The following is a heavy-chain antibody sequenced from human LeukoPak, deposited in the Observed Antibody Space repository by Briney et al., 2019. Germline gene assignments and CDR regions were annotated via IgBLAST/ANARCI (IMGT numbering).Heavy chain of an antibody. V-gene: IGHV4-38-2*02. D-gene: IGHD6-19*01. Sequence: SETLSLTCTVSGYSISSGYYWGWIRQPPGKGLEWIGSIYHSGSTYYNPSLKSRVTISVDTSKNQFSLKLSSVTAADTAVYYCARDSGSSGWSQGTLVTVSS. CDR2: IYHSGST. CDR3: ARDSGSSG. CDR1: GYSISSGYY. J-gene: IGHJ4*02.